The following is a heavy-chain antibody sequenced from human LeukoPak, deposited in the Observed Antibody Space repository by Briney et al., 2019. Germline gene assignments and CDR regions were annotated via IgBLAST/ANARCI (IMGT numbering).Heavy chain of an antibody. Sequence: SETLSLTCTVSGGSINSYYWSWIRQPAGKGLEWIGRIYSSGTSNYNPSLKSRATMSVDTSANQLSLRLSSVTAADTAVYYCARDGYHYDSSGYYSLDYWGQGTLVTVSS. CDR3: ARDGYHYDSSGYYSLDY. J-gene: IGHJ4*02. V-gene: IGHV4-4*07. CDR2: IYSSGTS. D-gene: IGHD3-22*01. CDR1: GGSINSYY.